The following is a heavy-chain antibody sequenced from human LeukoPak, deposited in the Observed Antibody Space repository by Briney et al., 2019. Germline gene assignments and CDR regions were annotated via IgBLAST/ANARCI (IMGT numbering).Heavy chain of an antibody. CDR2: IKEDGREK. CDR1: GFTISRYL. Sequence: GGPLRLSCAASGFTISRYLMAWVRQAPGKGLEWVAHIKEDGREKNYVDPVKGRFTISRDNAKNSVYLQMNSLRVEDTAVYYCVRDDYLGYWGQGTLVTVSS. D-gene: IGHD3-16*01. J-gene: IGHJ4*02. V-gene: IGHV3-7*05. CDR3: VRDDYLGY.